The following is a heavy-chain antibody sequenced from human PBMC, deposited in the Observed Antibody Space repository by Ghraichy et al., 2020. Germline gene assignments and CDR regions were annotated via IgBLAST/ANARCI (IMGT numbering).Heavy chain of an antibody. CDR2: IYSGGST. D-gene: IGHD3-22*01. V-gene: IGHV3-66*04. Sequence: GGSLRLSCAASGFTVSSNYMSWVRQAPGKGLEWVSIIYSGGSTYYADSVKGRFTISRDNSKNTLYLQMNFLRAEDTAVYYCARPRSYYDSSGYYWDAFDVWGQGTMVTVSS. J-gene: IGHJ3*01. CDR3: ARPRSYYDSSGYYWDAFDV. CDR1: GFTVSSNY.